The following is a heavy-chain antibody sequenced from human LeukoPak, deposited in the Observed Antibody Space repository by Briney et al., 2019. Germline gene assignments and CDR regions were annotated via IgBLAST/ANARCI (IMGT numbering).Heavy chain of an antibody. J-gene: IGHJ4*02. CDR2: IRYDGSNK. D-gene: IGHD6-13*01. V-gene: IGHV3-30*02. CDR1: GFTFSSYG. Sequence: GGSLRLSCAASGFTFSSYGMHWVRQAPGKGLEWVAFIRYDGSNKYYADSVKGRFTISRDNSKNTLYLQMNSLRAEDTAVYYCAKNGPVIAGAGHFDYWGQGTLVTVSS. CDR3: AKNGPVIAGAGHFDY.